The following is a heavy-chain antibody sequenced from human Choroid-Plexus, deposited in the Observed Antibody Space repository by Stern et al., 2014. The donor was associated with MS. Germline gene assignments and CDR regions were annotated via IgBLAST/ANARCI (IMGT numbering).Heavy chain of an antibody. V-gene: IGHV3-30*18. CDR1: GFTFGSCA. Sequence: DQLVESGGGVVQPGRPLRLSCVASGFTFGSCAMHWVRQAPGNGLEGVAGVSYDGSNKYYADSVKGRFTISRDNSQNTLYMQMSSLRPEDTAVYYCAKDRQYLTYFFDHWGQGSLVTVSS. J-gene: IGHJ5*02. CDR3: AKDRQYLTYFFDH. CDR2: VSYDGSNK. D-gene: IGHD2/OR15-2a*01.